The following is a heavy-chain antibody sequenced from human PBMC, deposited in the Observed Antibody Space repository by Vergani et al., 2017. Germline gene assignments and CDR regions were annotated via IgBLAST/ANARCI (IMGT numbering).Heavy chain of an antibody. V-gene: IGHV1-2*02. J-gene: IGHJ6*02. Sequence: QVQLVQSGAEVKKPGASVKVSCKASGYTFTGYYMHWVRQAPGQGLEWIGWINPNSGGTNYAQKFQGRVTMTRDTSISTAYMELSRLRSDDTAVYYCARDQGYCSSTSCYTVSTYGMDVWGQGTTVTVSS. CDR2: INPNSGGT. D-gene: IGHD2-2*02. CDR1: GYTFTGYY. CDR3: ARDQGYCSSTSCYTVSTYGMDV.